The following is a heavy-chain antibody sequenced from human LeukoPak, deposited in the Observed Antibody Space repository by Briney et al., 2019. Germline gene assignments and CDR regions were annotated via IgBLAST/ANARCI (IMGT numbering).Heavy chain of an antibody. J-gene: IGHJ4*02. CDR3: ATDYGAYCTNGVCYRFDY. CDR2: IIPIFGTP. D-gene: IGHD2-8*01. Sequence: SVKVSCKVSGGTFSSYTISWVRQAPGQGLEWMGGIIPIFGTPNYAPKFQGRVTITADESTSTAYMELSALRPEDTAVYYCATDYGAYCTNGVCYRFDYWGQGTLVTVSS. CDR1: GGTFSSYT. V-gene: IGHV1-69*13.